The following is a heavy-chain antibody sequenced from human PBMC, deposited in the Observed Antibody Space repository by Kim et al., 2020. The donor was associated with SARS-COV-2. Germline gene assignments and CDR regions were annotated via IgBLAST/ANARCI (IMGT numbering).Heavy chain of an antibody. CDR2: INHSGST. Sequence: SETLSLTCAVYGGSFSGYYWSWIRQPPGKGLEWIGEINHSGSTNYNPSLKSRVTISVDTSKNQFSLKLSSVTAADTAVYYCARVRFGQWLVPRYFDYWGQGTLVTVSS. D-gene: IGHD6-19*01. CDR1: GGSFSGYY. V-gene: IGHV4-34*01. J-gene: IGHJ4*02. CDR3: ARVRFGQWLVPRYFDY.